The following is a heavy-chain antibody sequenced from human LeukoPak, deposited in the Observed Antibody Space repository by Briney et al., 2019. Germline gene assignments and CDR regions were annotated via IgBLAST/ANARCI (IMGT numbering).Heavy chain of an antibody. D-gene: IGHD3-22*01. Sequence: ASVKVSCKASGYTFTSYGISWVRQAPGQGLEWMGWISAYNGNTNYAQKLQGRVTMTTDTSTSTAYMELRSLRSDDTAVYYCARDVGYSYGPGSYYYGSSGYPPAAYWGQGTLVTVSS. CDR1: GYTFTSYG. CDR2: ISAYNGNT. V-gene: IGHV1-18*01. J-gene: IGHJ4*02. CDR3: ARDVGYSYGPGSYYYGSSGYPPAAY.